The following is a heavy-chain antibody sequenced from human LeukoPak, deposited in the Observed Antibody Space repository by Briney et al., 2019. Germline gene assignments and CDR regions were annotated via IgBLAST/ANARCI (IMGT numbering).Heavy chain of an antibody. V-gene: IGHV3-21*01. D-gene: IGHD2-8*02. CDR2: ISSSSSYI. CDR1: GFTFGSYS. Sequence: GGSLRLSCAASGFTFGSYSMNWVRQAPGKGLEWVSSISSSSSYIYYADSVKGRFTISRDNAKNSLYLQMNSLRAEDTAVYYCARDETGVGSGGIDFWGQGTLVTVSS. CDR3: ARDETGVGSGGIDF. J-gene: IGHJ4*02.